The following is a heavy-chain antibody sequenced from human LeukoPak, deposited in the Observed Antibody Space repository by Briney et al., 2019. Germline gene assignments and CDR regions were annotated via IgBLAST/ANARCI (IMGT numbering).Heavy chain of an antibody. CDR1: GDAFSNYA. CDR3: AKSKYYHDPTGYPDWFDS. CDR2: ISPIFDIT. J-gene: IGHJ5*01. D-gene: IGHD3-22*01. V-gene: IGHV1-69*04. Sequence: GASVKVPCKASGDAFSNYAFNWVRQAPGQGLEWMGRISPIFDITNYAQNFQGRVTITADKSTTTAYMELSSLRSDDTAVYYCAKSKYYHDPTGYPDWFDSWGQGSLVTVSS.